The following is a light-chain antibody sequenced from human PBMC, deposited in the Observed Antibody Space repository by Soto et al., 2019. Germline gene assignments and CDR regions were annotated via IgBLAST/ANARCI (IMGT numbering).Light chain of an antibody. CDR1: QRVSSSY. CDR3: QQYGISPRT. V-gene: IGKV3-20*01. CDR2: GAS. J-gene: IGKJ1*01. Sequence: EIALKQDTGTLSLSPGKRATLSCRASQRVSSSYLAWYQQKPGQAPRLLIYGASSRATGIPDRVSGSGSGTDFTLTISRLEPEEFAVYSCQQYGISPRTFGQGTKVELK.